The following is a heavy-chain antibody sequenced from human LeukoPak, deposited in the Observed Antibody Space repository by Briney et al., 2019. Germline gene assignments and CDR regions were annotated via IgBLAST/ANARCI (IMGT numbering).Heavy chain of an antibody. CDR2: ISGSGGST. CDR1: GFMFSSYA. Sequence: GGSLRLSCAASGFMFSSYAMSWVRQAPGKGLEWVSAISGSGGSTYYAAPVKGRFTISRDDSRNTLYLQMDSLKIEDTAVYYCTTDRYYDNSELQFQHWGQGTLVTVSS. D-gene: IGHD3-22*01. J-gene: IGHJ1*01. CDR3: TTDRYYDNSELQFQH. V-gene: IGHV3-23*01.